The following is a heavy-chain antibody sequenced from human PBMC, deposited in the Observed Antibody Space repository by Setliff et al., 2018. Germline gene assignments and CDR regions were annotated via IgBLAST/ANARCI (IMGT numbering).Heavy chain of an antibody. CDR1: GYSFSSNA. CDR2: IHAGSSNT. J-gene: IGHJ4*02. D-gene: IGHD2-15*01. Sequence: ASVKVSCKASGYSFSSNAFHWVRQAPGQTLEWMGWIHAGSSNTLYSQRFQGRVTITADESTSTGYLELSRLRSEDTAIYYCARELRSPYWHIDFWGQGTLVTVSS. V-gene: IGHV1-3*01. CDR3: ARELRSPYWHIDF.